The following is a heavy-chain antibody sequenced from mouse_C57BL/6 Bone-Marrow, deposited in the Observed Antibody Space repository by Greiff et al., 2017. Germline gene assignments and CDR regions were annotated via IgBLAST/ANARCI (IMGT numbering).Heavy chain of an antibody. CDR3: TTGLIYYDYEGFAD. J-gene: IGHJ3*01. CDR1: GFNIKDYY. CDR2: IDPEDGDT. V-gene: IGHV14-1*01. Sequence: EVKLQESGAELVRPGASVKLSCTASGFNIKDYYMHWVKQRPEQGLEWIGRIDPEDGDTEYAPKFQGKATMTADTSSNTAYLQLSSLTSEDTAVYYCTTGLIYYDYEGFADWGQGTLVTVSA. D-gene: IGHD2-4*01.